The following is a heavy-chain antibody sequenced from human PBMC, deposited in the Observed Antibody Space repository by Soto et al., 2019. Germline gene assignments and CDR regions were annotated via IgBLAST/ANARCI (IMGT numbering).Heavy chain of an antibody. CDR3: AKHRIAVAGTASFDY. D-gene: IGHD6-19*01. J-gene: IGHJ4*02. V-gene: IGHV3-11*03. CDR2: ISSSSSYI. Sequence: PGGSLRLSCAASGFTFSDYYMSWIRQAPGKGLEWVSDISSSSSYINYADSVKGRFTISRDNAKNSLYLQMNSLRAEDTAVYYCAKHRIAVAGTASFDYWGQGTLVTVSS. CDR1: GFTFSDYY.